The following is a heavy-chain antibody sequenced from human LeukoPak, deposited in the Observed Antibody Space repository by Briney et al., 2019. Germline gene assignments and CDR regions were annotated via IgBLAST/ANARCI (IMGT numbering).Heavy chain of an antibody. Sequence: SETLSHTCTASGGSISSYYWSWIRQPPGKGLEWIANIYYSGSTNYNPSLKSRVTISVDTSKNQFSLKLSSVTATDTPVYYCARDKGYSYGYRGWCDPWGQGTLVTVSS. CDR2: IYYSGST. CDR1: GGSISSYY. CDR3: ARDKGYSYGYRGWCDP. D-gene: IGHD5-18*01. J-gene: IGHJ5*02. V-gene: IGHV4-59*01.